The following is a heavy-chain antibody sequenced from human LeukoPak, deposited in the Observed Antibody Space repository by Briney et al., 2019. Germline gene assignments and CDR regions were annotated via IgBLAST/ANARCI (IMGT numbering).Heavy chain of an antibody. D-gene: IGHD3-10*01. CDR1: GGTFSSYA. V-gene: IGHV1-69*13. CDR2: IIPIFGTA. CDR3: AGPHYYGSGSYPKDYYYGMDV. Sequence: SVKVSCKASGGTFSSYAISGVRQAPGQGLEWMGGIIPIFGTANYAQKFQGRVTITADESTSTAYMELSSLRSEDTAVYYCAGPHYYGSGSYPKDYYYGMDVWGKGTTVTVAS. J-gene: IGHJ6*04.